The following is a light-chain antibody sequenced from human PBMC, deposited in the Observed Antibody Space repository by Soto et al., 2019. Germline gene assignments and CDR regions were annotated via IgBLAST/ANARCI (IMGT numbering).Light chain of an antibody. CDR3: QHRSKWPPIT. Sequence: EIVLTQSPATLSLSPGESATLSCRASQSISSSLVWYQQKPGQAPRLLIYDASNRATGIPARFSGSGSGTDFTPTISSLEPEDFAVYYCQHRSKWPPITFGQGTRLEIK. CDR1: QSISSS. J-gene: IGKJ5*01. CDR2: DAS. V-gene: IGKV3-11*01.